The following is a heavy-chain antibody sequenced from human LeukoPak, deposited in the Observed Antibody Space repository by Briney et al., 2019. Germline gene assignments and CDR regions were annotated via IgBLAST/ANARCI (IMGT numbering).Heavy chain of an antibody. V-gene: IGHV3-30*02. Sequence: GGSLRLSCAASGFSFSNYDMHWVRQAPGKGLEWVSFIRYDGRIEYYAKSVKGRFTISRDNSKNTLYLQMNSLRVEDTAVYYCARDREYSSSYFDYWGQGTLVTVSS. D-gene: IGHD6-6*01. CDR2: IRYDGRIE. CDR1: GFSFSNYD. CDR3: ARDREYSSSYFDY. J-gene: IGHJ4*02.